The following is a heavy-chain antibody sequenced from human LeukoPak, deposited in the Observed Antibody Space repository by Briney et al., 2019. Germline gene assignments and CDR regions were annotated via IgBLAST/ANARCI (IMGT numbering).Heavy chain of an antibody. CDR2: IYYSGST. D-gene: IGHD4-17*01. CDR3: ARDTHGDYPTNIFDY. J-gene: IGHJ4*02. V-gene: IGHV4-31*03. Sequence: SETLSLTCTVSGGSISSGGYYWSWIRQHPGKGLEWIGYIYYSGSTYYNPSLKSRVTISVDTSKNQFSLKLSSVTAADTAVYYCARDTHGDYPTNIFDYWGQGTLVTVSS. CDR1: GGSISSGGYY.